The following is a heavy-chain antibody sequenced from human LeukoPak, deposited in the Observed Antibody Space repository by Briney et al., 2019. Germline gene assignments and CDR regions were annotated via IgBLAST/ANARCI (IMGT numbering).Heavy chain of an antibody. CDR1: GFTFDDYG. CDR2: INWNGGST. V-gene: IGHV3-20*04. J-gene: IGHJ6*03. D-gene: IGHD6-25*01. Sequence: PGGSLRLSCAASGFTFDDYGMSWVRQAPGKGLEWVSVINWNGGSTGYADSVKGRFTISRDNAKNSLYLQMNSLRAEDTASYYCARGFQRTANTYYYYYYMDVWGKRTTVTVSS. CDR3: ARGFQRTANTYYYYYYMDV.